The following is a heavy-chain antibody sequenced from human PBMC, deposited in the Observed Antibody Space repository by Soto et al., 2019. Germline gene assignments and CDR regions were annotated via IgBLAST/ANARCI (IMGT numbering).Heavy chain of an antibody. CDR3: ARGGYSGYDVFSWFDP. Sequence: GASVKVSCKASGYTFTSYDINWVRQATGQGLEWMGWMNPNSGNTGYAQKFQGRVTMTRNTSISTAYMELSSLRSEDTAVYYCARGGYSGYDVFSWFDPWGQGTLVTVSS. CDR2: MNPNSGNT. V-gene: IGHV1-8*01. CDR1: GYTFTSYD. D-gene: IGHD5-12*01. J-gene: IGHJ5*02.